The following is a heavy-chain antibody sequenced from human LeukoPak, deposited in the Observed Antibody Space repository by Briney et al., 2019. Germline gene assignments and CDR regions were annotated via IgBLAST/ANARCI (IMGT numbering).Heavy chain of an antibody. Sequence: ASVKVSCKASGYTFTGYDINWVRQATGQGLEWMGWMNPNSGNTGYAQNFQGRVTMTRNTSISTAYMELSSLRSEDTAVYYCARRGYSYGYGYYYYMDVWGKGTTVTISS. V-gene: IGHV1-8*01. CDR1: GYTFTGYD. D-gene: IGHD5-18*01. CDR3: ARRGYSYGYGYYYYMDV. J-gene: IGHJ6*03. CDR2: MNPNSGNT.